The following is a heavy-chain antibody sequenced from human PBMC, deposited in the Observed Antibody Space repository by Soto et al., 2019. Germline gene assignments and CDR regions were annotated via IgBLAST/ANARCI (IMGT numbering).Heavy chain of an antibody. V-gene: IGHV3-23*01. CDR3: AKDFLDIVSTSWYFDL. CDR2: TNGVGGRT. CDR1: GFIFSNFA. D-gene: IGHD5-12*01. J-gene: IGHJ2*01. Sequence: VGSLRLSCAASGFIFSNFAMSMVRQVLGKRLKLSSATNGVGGRTVYSDSVRGRFTISRDNSKNRLYLQMNSLRAEDTAEYCCAKDFLDIVSTSWYFDLWDRGTLVTV.